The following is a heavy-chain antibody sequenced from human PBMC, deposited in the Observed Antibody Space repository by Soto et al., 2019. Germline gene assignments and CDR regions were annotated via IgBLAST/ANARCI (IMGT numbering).Heavy chain of an antibody. J-gene: IGHJ4*02. D-gene: IGHD3-3*01. CDR2: ISSSSSTI. CDR3: ARVEGVVTPPVY. CDR1: GFTFRDYS. V-gene: IGHV3-48*01. Sequence: GGSLRLSCAASGFTFRDYSMNWVRQAPGKGLEWVSYISSSSSTIYFADSVKGRFTISRDNAKNSMYLQMNSLRAEDTAVYYCARVEGVVTPPVYWGQGTLVTVSS.